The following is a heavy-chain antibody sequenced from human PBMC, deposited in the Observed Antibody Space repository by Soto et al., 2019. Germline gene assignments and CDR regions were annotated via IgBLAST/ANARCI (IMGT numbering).Heavy chain of an antibody. Sequence: ASVKVSCKASGYTFTSYYMHWVRQAPGQGLEWMGIINPSGGSTSYAQKFQGRVTMTRDTSTSTVYMELSSLRSEDTAVYYCARGSITMIVVVIEGGMDVWGQGTTVTVSS. CDR1: GYTFTSYY. V-gene: IGHV1-46*01. J-gene: IGHJ6*02. CDR2: INPSGGST. D-gene: IGHD3-22*01. CDR3: ARGSITMIVVVIEGGMDV.